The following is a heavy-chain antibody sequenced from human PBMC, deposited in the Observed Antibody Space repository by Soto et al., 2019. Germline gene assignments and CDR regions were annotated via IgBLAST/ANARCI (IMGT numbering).Heavy chain of an antibody. CDR2: ISSSSSTI. V-gene: IGHV3-48*02. CDR3: ARDLMAYTAMVPDY. J-gene: IGHJ4*02. CDR1: GFTFSSYS. D-gene: IGHD5-18*01. Sequence: GGSLRLSCAASGFTFSSYSMNWVRQAPGKGLEWVAYISSSSSTIYYADSVKGRFTISRENAKNSLYPQMNSLRNEDTAVYYCARDLMAYTAMVPDYWGQGTLVTVSS.